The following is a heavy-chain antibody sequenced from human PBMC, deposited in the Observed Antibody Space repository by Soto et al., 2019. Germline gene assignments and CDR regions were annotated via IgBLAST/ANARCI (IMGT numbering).Heavy chain of an antibody. V-gene: IGHV3-30-3*01. CDR1: GFTFSSYA. J-gene: IGHJ6*02. CDR2: ISYDGSNK. CDR3: ARNGMQLWLRGYYYGMDV. Sequence: QVQLVESGGGVVQPGRSLRLSCAASGFTFSSYAMHWVRQAPGKGLEWVAVISYDGSNKYYADSVKGRFTISRDNSKNAMYLQMNSLRDEDTAVYYCARNGMQLWLRGYYYGMDVWGQGTTVTVSS. D-gene: IGHD5-18*01.